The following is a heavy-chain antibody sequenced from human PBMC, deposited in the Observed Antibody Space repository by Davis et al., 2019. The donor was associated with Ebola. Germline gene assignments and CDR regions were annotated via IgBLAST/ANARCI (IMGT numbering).Heavy chain of an antibody. CDR2: ISSSSSYT. Sequence: GGSLRLSCAASGFTFSDYYMSWIRQAPGKGLEWVSYISSSSSYTNYADSVKGRFTISRDNAKNSLYLQMNSLRAEDTAVYYCARGEAYGSGIRYYYYGMDVWGQGTTVTVSS. V-gene: IGHV3-11*06. CDR3: ARGEAYGSGIRYYYYGMDV. CDR1: GFTFSDYY. J-gene: IGHJ6*02. D-gene: IGHD3-10*01.